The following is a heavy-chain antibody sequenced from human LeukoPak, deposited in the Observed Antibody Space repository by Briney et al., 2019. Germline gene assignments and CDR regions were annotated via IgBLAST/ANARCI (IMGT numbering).Heavy chain of an antibody. V-gene: IGHV4-31*09. CDR1: GGSISSGGYY. CDR2: IYYSGST. D-gene: IGHD6-19*01. Sequence: PSETLSLTCTVSGGSISSGGYYWSCIRQHPGKGLEWIGYIYYSGSTYYNPSLQSRVTISVDKSNNHFSLRLTSVTAADTAVYYCMTNGWYCLDHWCQGALVTVSS. J-gene: IGHJ1*01. CDR3: MTNGWYCLDH.